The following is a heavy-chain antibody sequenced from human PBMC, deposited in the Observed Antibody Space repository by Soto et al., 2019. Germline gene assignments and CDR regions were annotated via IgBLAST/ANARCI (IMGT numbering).Heavy chain of an antibody. Sequence: EVQLVESGGGLVKPGGSLRLSCAASGFTFSSYSMNWVRQAPGKGLEWVSSISSSSSYIYYADSVKGRFTISRDNAKISLYLQINSLRAEDTAVYYCASDSAGPDYWGQGTLVTVSS. CDR3: ASDSAGPDY. CDR2: ISSSSSYI. J-gene: IGHJ4*02. V-gene: IGHV3-21*01. D-gene: IGHD6-13*01. CDR1: GFTFSSYS.